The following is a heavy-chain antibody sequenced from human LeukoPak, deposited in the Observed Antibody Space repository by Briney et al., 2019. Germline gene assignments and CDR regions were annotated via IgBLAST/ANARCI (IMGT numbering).Heavy chain of an antibody. CDR2: ISSSSSYI. CDR1: GFTFSSYS. V-gene: IGHV3-21*01. J-gene: IGHJ3*02. CDR3: ARGGSYEAFDI. Sequence: GGSLRLSCATSGFTFSSYSMNWVRQAPGKGLEWVSSISSSSSYIYYADSVKGRFTISRDNAKNSLYLQMNSLRAEDTAVYYCARGGSYEAFDIWGQGTMVTVSS. D-gene: IGHD3-16*01.